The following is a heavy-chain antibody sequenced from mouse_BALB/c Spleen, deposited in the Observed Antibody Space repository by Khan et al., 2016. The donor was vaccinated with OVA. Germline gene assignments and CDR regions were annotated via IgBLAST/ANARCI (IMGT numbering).Heavy chain of an antibody. D-gene: IGHD1-1*01. CDR3: ARKGRRWDFEY. CDR2: INPSTGYT. CDR1: GYTFINYW. Sequence: QVQLKQSGAELAKPGASVKMSCKASGYTFINYWILWIKQRPGQGLEWIGFINPSTGYTEYNQNFKDKATLTADKSSSTAYMQLSSLTSEDSTDDYCARKGRRWDFEYWGQGTTLTVAS. V-gene: IGHV1-7*01. J-gene: IGHJ2*01.